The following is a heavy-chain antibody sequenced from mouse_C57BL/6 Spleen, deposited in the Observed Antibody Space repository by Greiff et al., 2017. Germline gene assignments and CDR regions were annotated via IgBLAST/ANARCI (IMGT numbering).Heavy chain of an antibody. CDR3: ARDGYQGCFAY. CDR1: GYTFTSYW. D-gene: IGHD2-3*01. Sequence: QVQLQQSGAELAKPGASVKLSCKASGYTFTSYWMHWVKQRPGQGLEWIGYINPSSGYTKYNQKFKDKATLTADKSSITAYMQLSSLTYEDSAVYYCARDGYQGCFAYWGQGTLVTVSA. CDR2: INPSSGYT. J-gene: IGHJ3*01. V-gene: IGHV1-7*01.